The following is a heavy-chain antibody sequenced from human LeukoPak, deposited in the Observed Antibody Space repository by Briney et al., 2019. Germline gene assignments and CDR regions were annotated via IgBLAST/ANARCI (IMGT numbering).Heavy chain of an antibody. CDR2: INPNNGGT. CDR1: GYTFTGYY. J-gene: IGHJ4*02. V-gene: IGHV1-2*02. D-gene: IGHD3-9*01. Sequence: GASVKVSCKASGYTFTGYYINWVRQAPGQGLEWMGWINPNNGGTNSAEKFQGRVTMTRDTSISTAYMELSSLKSDDTAVYYCARPEDDILTGYHTDLFDYWGQGSLVTVSS. CDR3: ARPEDDILTGYHTDLFDY.